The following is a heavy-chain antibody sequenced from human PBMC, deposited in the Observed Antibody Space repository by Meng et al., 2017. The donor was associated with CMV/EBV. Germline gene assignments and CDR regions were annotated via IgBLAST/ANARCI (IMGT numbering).Heavy chain of an antibody. CDR2: IIPIFGTA. CDR3: ARNQPSRGWSHEDY. CDR1: GGTFSSYA. D-gene: IGHD2-15*01. Sequence: QVQCVQAGAGVKTAGSSVKVSCTACGGTFSSYAISWVRQAPGQGLEWMGGIIPIFGTANYAQKFQGRVTITADESTSTAYMELSSLRSEDTAVYYCARNQPSRGWSHEDYWGQGTLVTVSS. V-gene: IGHV1-69*12. J-gene: IGHJ4*02.